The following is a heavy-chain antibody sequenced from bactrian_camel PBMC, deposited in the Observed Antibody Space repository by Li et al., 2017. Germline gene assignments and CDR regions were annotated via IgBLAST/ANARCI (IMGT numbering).Heavy chain of an antibody. CDR3: AADVGNWYAPEAFGY. J-gene: IGHJ6*01. CDR2: IYSVGSASSSRN. V-gene: IGHV3-2*01. D-gene: IGHD6*01. CDR1: GFSFSNHY. Sequence: HVQLVESGGDLVQPGGSLTLSCTASGFSFSNHYISWVRQAPGKGLEWVSGIYSVGSASSSRNYYADTVKGRFTVSRDSARNTLYLQMNSLKPDDTAVYYCAADVGNWYAPEAFGYWGQGTQVTVS.